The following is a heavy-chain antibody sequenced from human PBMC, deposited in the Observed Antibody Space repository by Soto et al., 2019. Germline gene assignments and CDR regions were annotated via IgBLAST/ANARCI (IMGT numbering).Heavy chain of an antibody. V-gene: IGHV4-59*01. J-gene: IGHJ4*02. CDR1: VGSISSYY. Sequence: SETLSLTCTVSVGSISSYYWRLIRQPPGKGLEWIGYIYYSGSTNYKPSLKSRVTISVDTSKNQFSLKLSSVTAADTAVYYCARVGIAADFDYWGQGTLVTVSS. CDR2: IYYSGST. CDR3: ARVGIAADFDY. D-gene: IGHD6-13*01.